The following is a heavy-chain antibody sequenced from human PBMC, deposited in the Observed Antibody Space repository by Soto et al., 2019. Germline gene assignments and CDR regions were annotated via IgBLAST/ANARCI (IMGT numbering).Heavy chain of an antibody. CDR2: IIPIFGTA. CDR1: GGTFGSYA. CDR3: GHVECYFYGVDV. J-gene: IGHJ6*02. D-gene: IGHD1-1*01. Sequence: ASVKVSCKASGGTFGSYASSWVRQAPGQGLEWVGGIIPIFGTANYAQKFQGRVTITADESTSTATMELSSLRSEDTAVYYCGHVECYFYGVDVWGQGTTVTVSS. V-gene: IGHV1-69*13.